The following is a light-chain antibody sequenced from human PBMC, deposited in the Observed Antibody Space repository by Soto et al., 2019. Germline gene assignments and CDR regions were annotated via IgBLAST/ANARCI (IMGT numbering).Light chain of an antibody. Sequence: ERVMTQSPATLSVSPGERATLSCRASQTVDINLAWYQMKPGQAPRLLIYGASTRATGVPARFSGSGSGTEFTLTISSLQSEDSAVYYCQQYNNWLYTFSQGTKVEIK. V-gene: IGKV3-15*01. J-gene: IGKJ2*01. CDR2: GAS. CDR3: QQYNNWLYT. CDR1: QTVDIN.